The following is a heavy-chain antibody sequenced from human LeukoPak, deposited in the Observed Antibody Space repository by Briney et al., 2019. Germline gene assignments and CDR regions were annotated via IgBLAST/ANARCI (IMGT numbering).Heavy chain of an antibody. CDR2: IRSKAYGETT. D-gene: IGHD1-7*01. CDR1: GFTVSSNY. Sequence: PGGSLRLSCAASGFTVSSNYMSWARQAPGKGLEWVGFIRSKAYGETTEYAPSMKGRFTISRDDSKGIVYLQMSGLQTDDTAVYYCTKSWNYAWDYWGQRTLVTVSS. CDR3: TKSWNYAWDY. J-gene: IGHJ4*02. V-gene: IGHV3-49*04.